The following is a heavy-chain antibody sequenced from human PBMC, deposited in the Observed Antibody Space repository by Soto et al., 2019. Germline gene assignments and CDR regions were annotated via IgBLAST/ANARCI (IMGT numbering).Heavy chain of an antibody. J-gene: IGHJ4*02. D-gene: IGHD3-22*01. CDR1: GFTFSSYG. CDR3: ARGAYDSSGYYYLDY. V-gene: IGHV3-33*01. CDR2: IWYDGSNK. Sequence: GGSLRLSCAASGFTFSSYGMHWVRQAPGKGLEWVAVIWYDGSNKYYADSVKGRFTISRDNSKNTLYLQMNSLRAEDTAVYYCARGAYDSSGYYYLDYWGQGTLVTVSS.